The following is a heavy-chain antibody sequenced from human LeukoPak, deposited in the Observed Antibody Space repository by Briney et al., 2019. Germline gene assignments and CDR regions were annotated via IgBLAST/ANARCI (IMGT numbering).Heavy chain of an antibody. CDR1: GFTFSKYR. CDR3: ATRQWLAPPRHL. CDR2: INTDGTVT. J-gene: IGHJ5*02. Sequence: GGSLRLSCAASGFTFSKYRLLWVRQAPGKGLESVSRINTDGTVTTYADSVKGRFTVSRDNADNTMFLQMNRVRDEDTIVYYCATRQWLAPPRHLWGQGTPVTVSS. D-gene: IGHD6-19*01. V-gene: IGHV3-74*01.